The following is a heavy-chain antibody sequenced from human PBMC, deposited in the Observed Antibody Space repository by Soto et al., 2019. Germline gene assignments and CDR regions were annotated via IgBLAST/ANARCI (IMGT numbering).Heavy chain of an antibody. V-gene: IGHV3-30*09. J-gene: IGHJ4*02. Sequence: HPGGSLRLSCAGSGFTFSSYALHWVRQAPGKGLEWVAVISNDGNNKYYADSVKGRFAISRDNSRNTLYLQMNSLRAEDTAVYYCERDRPRYTGYSSGWYGDFDYRGQGTLVTVSS. CDR2: ISNDGNNK. CDR1: GFTFSSYA. CDR3: ERDRPRYTGYSSGWYGDFDY. D-gene: IGHD6-19*01.